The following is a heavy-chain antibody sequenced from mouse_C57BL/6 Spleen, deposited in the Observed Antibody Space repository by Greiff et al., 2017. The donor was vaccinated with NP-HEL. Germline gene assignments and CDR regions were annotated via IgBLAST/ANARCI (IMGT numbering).Heavy chain of an antibody. D-gene: IGHD1-1*01. Sequence: QVQLQQPGAELVKPGASVKLSCKASGYTFTSYWMHWVKQRPGRGLEWIGRIDPNSGGTKYNEKFKSKATLTVDKPSSTAYMQLSSLTSEDSAVYYCARSFITTVVGPAFDYWGQGTTLTVSS. J-gene: IGHJ2*01. CDR2: IDPNSGGT. CDR1: GYTFTSYW. CDR3: ARSFITTVVGPAFDY. V-gene: IGHV1-72*01.